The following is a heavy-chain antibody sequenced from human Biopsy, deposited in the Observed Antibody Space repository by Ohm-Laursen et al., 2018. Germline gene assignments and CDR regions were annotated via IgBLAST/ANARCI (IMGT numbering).Heavy chain of an antibody. CDR3: ARDRGYYSDRTVPGYFDL. CDR1: GDSISSYY. D-gene: IGHD3-22*01. CDR2: VYYTGST. Sequence: TLSLTCTVSGDSISSYYWSWIRQPPGKGLEWIGYVYYTGSTDYNPSLQSRVTISVDTSKNHFSLRLRSVTPADTAIYYCARDRGYYSDRTVPGYFDLWGRGTLVTVSS. J-gene: IGHJ2*01. V-gene: IGHV4-59*01.